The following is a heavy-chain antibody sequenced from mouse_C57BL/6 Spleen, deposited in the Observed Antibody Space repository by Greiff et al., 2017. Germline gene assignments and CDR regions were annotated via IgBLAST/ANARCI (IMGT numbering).Heavy chain of an antibody. CDR2: IYPRDGDT. J-gene: IGHJ2*01. CDR3: ARNYAYYFDY. V-gene: IGHV1-53*01. D-gene: IGHD2-1*01. Sequence: VQLQQPGTELVKPGASVKLSCKASGYTFTRYWIHWVKQKPGQGLEWIGNIYPRDGDTNYNEKFKTKATLTVDKSSSTAYMQLSSLTSEDSVVYYCARNYAYYFDYWGQGTTLTVSS. CDR1: GYTFTRYW.